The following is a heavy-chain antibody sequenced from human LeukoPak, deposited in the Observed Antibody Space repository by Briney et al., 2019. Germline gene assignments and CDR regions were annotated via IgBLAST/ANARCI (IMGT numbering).Heavy chain of an antibody. CDR3: ARDSSGNDY. Sequence: GGSLRLSCVASGFTFSSYWMSWVRQTQGKGLEWEANIKEDGSAKYYVDSVKGRFTISRDNAKNSLYLEMSNLRAEDTAVYYCARDSSGNDYWGQGTLVTVSS. CDR2: IKEDGSAK. D-gene: IGHD6-19*01. V-gene: IGHV3-7*01. CDR1: GFTFSSYW. J-gene: IGHJ4*02.